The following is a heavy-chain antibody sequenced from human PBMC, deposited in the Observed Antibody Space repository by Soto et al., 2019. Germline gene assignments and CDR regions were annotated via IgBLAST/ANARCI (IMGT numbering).Heavy chain of an antibody. CDR2: IYYSGST. CDR3: ARRYGSFFDI. J-gene: IGHJ3*02. V-gene: IGHV4-59*08. CDR1: GGSISSYY. Sequence: ASETLSLTCTVSGGSISSYYWSWSRQPPGKGLEWIGYIYYSGSTNYNPSLKSRLTISVDTSKNQFSLKLSSVTAADTAVYYCARRYGSFFDIWGQGTMVTVSS. D-gene: IGHD3-10*01.